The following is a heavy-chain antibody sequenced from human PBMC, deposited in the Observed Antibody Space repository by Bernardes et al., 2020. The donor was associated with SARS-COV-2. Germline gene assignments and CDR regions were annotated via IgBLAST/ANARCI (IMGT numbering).Heavy chain of an antibody. Sequence: LASLSLTCAGYGWSFSGYYWSWLRQPPGKGLEWIGEINHSGSTNYNPSLKSRVTISVDTSKNQFSLKLSSVTAADTAVYYCARGPTYYDFWSGYRDYYYMDVWCKWTTVTFSS. D-gene: IGHD3-3*01. CDR2: INHSGST. CDR1: GWSFSGYY. CDR3: ARGPTYYDFWSGYRDYYYMDV. J-gene: IGHJ6*03. V-gene: IGHV4-34*01.